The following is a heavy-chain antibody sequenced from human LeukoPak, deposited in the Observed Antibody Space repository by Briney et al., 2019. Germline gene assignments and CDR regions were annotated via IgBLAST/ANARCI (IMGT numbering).Heavy chain of an antibody. CDR1: TYTFTRYG. J-gene: IGHJ4*02. V-gene: IGHV1-18*01. CDR3: ARSGRGTYYYFDL. CDR2: ISGYNGNT. Sequence: ASVKVSCKASTYTFTRYGISWVRQAPGQGLEWMGWISGYNGNTNYAQKFLGRVSMTADTATSTAYMELRSLTSNDTAMYYCARSGRGTYYYFDLWGQGTLVTVSS. D-gene: IGHD5-12*01.